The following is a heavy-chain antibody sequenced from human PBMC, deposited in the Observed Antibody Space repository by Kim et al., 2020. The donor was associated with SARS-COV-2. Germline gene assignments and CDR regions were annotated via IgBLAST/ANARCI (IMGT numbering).Heavy chain of an antibody. CDR2: INPSGGST. Sequence: ASVKVSCKASGYTFTSYYMHWVRQAPGQGLEWMGIINPSGGSTSYAQKFQGRVTMTRDTSTSTVYMELSSLRSEDTAVYYCARDKWNNLALPHYDILTGYYWVLDPWGQGTLVTVSS. CDR1: GYTFTSYY. CDR3: ARDKWNNLALPHYDILTGYYWVLDP. J-gene: IGHJ5*02. V-gene: IGHV1-46*01. D-gene: IGHD3-9*01.